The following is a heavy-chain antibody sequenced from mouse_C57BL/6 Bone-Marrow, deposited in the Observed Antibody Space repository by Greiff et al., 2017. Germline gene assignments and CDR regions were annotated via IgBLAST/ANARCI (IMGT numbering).Heavy chain of an antibody. CDR1: GYTFTDYY. CDR2: LYPGSGNT. Sequence: VQLQQSGAELVRPGASVKLSCKASGYTFTDYYINWVKQRPGQGLEWIARLYPGSGNTYYNEKFKGKATLTAEKSSSTAYMQLSSLTSEDSAVYVCARCSYYYDVDDWGQGTTLTVSS. CDR3: ARCSYYYDVDD. V-gene: IGHV1-76*01. J-gene: IGHJ2*01. D-gene: IGHD1-1*01.